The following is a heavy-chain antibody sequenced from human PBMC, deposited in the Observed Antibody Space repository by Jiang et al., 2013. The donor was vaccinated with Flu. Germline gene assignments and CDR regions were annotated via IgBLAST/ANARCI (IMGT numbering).Heavy chain of an antibody. D-gene: IGHD1-26*01. Sequence: AASGFTFSYAWMSWVRQAPGKGLEWVGRIKSKIDGETTDYAAPVKGRFTFSRDDSKNTLYLQMNSLKTEDTAVYYCTTSSGSGSYYDRYYFDYWGQGTLVTVSS. CDR3: TTSSGSGSYYDRYYFDY. CDR1: GFTFSYAW. CDR2: IKSKIDGETT. V-gene: IGHV3-15*01. J-gene: IGHJ4*02.